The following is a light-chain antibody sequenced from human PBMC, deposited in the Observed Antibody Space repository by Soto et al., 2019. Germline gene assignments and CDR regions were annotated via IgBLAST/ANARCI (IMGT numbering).Light chain of an antibody. CDR1: NIRSKS. V-gene: IGLV3-21*02. J-gene: IGLJ2*01. Sequence: SYELTQPSSVSVAPGQTARIACGGNNIRSKSVHWYQQKSGQAPVLVVYDDSDRPSGIPERFSGSNSGNTATLTISRVEAGDEADYYCQVWDGSSDHVVFGGGTKLTVL. CDR3: QVWDGSSDHVV. CDR2: DDS.